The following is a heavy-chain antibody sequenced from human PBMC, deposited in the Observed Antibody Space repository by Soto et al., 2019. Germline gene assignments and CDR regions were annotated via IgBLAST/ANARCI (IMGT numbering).Heavy chain of an antibody. CDR3: ATRSLAFDY. CDR2: VTTDKGKT. CDR1: GYTFTNFG. J-gene: IGHJ4*02. Sequence: QVQLVQSGPEVKKPGASVKVSCKTSGYTFTNFGISWVRQAPGQGLEWMGWVTTDKGKTTYAQKFQGRVTMTTDTSTSTAYMELRSLRSDDTAVYYCATRSLAFDYWGQGTLVTVSS. V-gene: IGHV1-18*01.